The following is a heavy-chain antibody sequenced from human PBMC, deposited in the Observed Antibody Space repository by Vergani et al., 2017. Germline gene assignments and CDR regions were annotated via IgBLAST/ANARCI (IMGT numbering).Heavy chain of an antibody. CDR3: ARLLDFWSGYYTGSDAFDI. CDR1: GYSISSGYY. D-gene: IGHD3-3*01. Sequence: QVQLQESGPGLVKPSETLSLTCAVSGYSISSGYYWGWIRQPPGKGLEWIGSIYHSGSTYYNPPLKSRVTISVDTSKNQFSLKLSSVTAADTAVYYCARLLDFWSGYYTGSDAFDIWGQGRMVTVSS. J-gene: IGHJ3*02. CDR2: IYHSGST. V-gene: IGHV4-38-2*01.